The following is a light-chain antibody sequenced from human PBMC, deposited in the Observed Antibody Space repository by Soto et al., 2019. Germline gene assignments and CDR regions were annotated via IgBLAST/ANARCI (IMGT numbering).Light chain of an antibody. CDR3: QQYNSFAWT. CDR1: QSIGRW. CDR2: DAS. J-gene: IGKJ1*01. V-gene: IGKV1-5*01. Sequence: DIQMTQSPSTLSAFVGDRVTIACRASQSIGRWLAWYQQKPGKAPKLLIYDASSLESGVPSRFSGSGAGPEFTLTISSLQPDDFGTYYCQQYNSFAWTFGQGTKVDIK.